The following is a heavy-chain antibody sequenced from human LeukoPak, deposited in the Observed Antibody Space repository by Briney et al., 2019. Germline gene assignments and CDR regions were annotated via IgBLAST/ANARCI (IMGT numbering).Heavy chain of an antibody. J-gene: IGHJ4*02. CDR3: ASGGHSSGWYWSDY. V-gene: IGHV4-34*01. CDR2: INHSGST. Sequence: SETLSLTCAVYGGSFSGYYWSWIRQPPGKGLEWIGEINHSGSTNYNPSLKSRVTISVDTSKNQFSLKLSSVTAADTAVYYCASGGHSSGWYWSDYWGQGTLVTVSS. CDR1: GGSFSGYY. D-gene: IGHD6-19*01.